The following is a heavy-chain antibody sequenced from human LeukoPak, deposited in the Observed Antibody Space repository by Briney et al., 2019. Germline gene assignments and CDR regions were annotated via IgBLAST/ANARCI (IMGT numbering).Heavy chain of an antibody. J-gene: IGHJ4*02. D-gene: IGHD3-22*01. Sequence: PSETLSLTCTVSGGSISSYYWSWIRQPPGKGLEWIGYIFYTGSTNYNPSLKSRVTISVDTSKNQFSLKLSSVTAADTAVYYCARAYSSGYPLNYWGQGTLVTVSS. V-gene: IGHV4-59*01. CDR1: GGSISSYY. CDR3: ARAYSSGYPLNY. CDR2: IFYTGST.